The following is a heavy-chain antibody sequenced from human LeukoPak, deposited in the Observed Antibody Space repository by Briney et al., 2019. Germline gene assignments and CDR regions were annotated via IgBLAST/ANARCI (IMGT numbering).Heavy chain of an antibody. Sequence: SETLSLTCTGSGGSISSGDYYWSWIRQPPGKGLEWIGYIHYSGSSYYNPSLRSRVTMSVDTSKNQFSLKLNSVTAADTAVYYCASLSMAWGVIDYWGQGTLVTVSS. D-gene: IGHD3-10*01. CDR3: ASLSMAWGVIDY. J-gene: IGHJ4*02. V-gene: IGHV4-30-4*01. CDR1: GGSISSGDYY. CDR2: IHYSGSS.